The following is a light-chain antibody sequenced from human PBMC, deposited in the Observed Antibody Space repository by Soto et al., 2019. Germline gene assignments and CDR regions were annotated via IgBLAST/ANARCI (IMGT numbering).Light chain of an antibody. CDR1: QSISSY. CDR3: QQSYSTPYT. CDR2: AAS. V-gene: IGKV1-39*01. Sequence: DIQMTQSPSSLSASVGDRVTITCRASQSISSYLNWYHLKPGKAPKLLIYAASSLQSGVPSRFSGSGSGTDFTLTISSLQPEDFATYYCQQSYSTPYTFGQGTKV. J-gene: IGKJ2*01.